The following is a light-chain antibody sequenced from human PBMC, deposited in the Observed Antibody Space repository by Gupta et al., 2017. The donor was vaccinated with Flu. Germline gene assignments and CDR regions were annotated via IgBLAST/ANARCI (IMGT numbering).Light chain of an antibody. CDR1: GANIGSNI. CDR3: DSWEYCRNGTVV. V-gene: IGLV1-44*01. Sequence: TTSCSGSGANIGSNIWHWYQHEPGTATKLLIYGNNKRHEGSAVRYRGSDTGSSAAPAISGLQLEDEDDYYCDSWEYCRNGTVVFGGGTKLTVL. CDR2: GNN. J-gene: IGLJ2*01.